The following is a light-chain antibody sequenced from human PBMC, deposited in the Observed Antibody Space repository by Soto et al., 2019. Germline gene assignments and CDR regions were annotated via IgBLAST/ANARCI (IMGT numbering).Light chain of an antibody. V-gene: IGKV1-5*01. J-gene: IGKJ1*01. CDR1: QNINSW. Sequence: DIQMTPAPSTVSASLVERVTITCRASQNINSWLAWYQQKPGSAPKVLTYDASSLESGVTSSLSGSSAETAFILTISSMQHDDFATYYCQQHNNFSARTFGQGTKVDIK. CDR2: DAS. CDR3: QQHNNFSART.